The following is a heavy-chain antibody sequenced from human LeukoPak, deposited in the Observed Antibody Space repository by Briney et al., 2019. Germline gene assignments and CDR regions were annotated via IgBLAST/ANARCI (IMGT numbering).Heavy chain of an antibody. Sequence: VGSLRLSCAASGFTVSSNYMSWVRQAPGKGLEWVSVIYSGGSTYYADSVKGRFTISRDNSKNTLYLELNSLRAEDTAVYYCAKDRSGCSYGLFDYWGQGTLVTVSS. CDR2: IYSGGST. CDR1: GFTVSSNY. D-gene: IGHD5-18*01. J-gene: IGHJ4*02. CDR3: AKDRSGCSYGLFDY. V-gene: IGHV3-53*05.